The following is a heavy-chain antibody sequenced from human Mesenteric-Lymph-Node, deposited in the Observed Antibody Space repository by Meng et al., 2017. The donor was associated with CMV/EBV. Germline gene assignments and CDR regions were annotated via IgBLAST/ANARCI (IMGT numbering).Heavy chain of an antibody. Sequence: GESLKISCAASEFTFSNYGMNWVRQAPGKGLEWVSYISSSGSTIYYADSVKGRFTISRDNAKNSLYLQMNSLRAEDTAVYYCARDKSPGYYDFWSGYYPPYYYYGMDVWGQGTTVTVSS. D-gene: IGHD3-3*01. CDR2: ISSSGSTI. CDR3: ARDKSPGYYDFWSGYYPPYYYYGMDV. V-gene: IGHV3-48*04. CDR1: EFTFSNYG. J-gene: IGHJ6*02.